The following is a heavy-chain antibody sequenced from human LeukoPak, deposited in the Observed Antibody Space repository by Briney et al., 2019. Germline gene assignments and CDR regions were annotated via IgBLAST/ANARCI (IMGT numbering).Heavy chain of an antibody. CDR1: GASISTYY. Sequence: SPTLSLTCTVSGASISTYYWNWIRQPPGKGLEWIGYIYYSGSTNYNPSLKSRVTISVDTSKNQFSLKLSSVTAADTAVYYCARHEVPYSNRGWYFDYWGRGTLVTVSS. V-gene: IGHV4-59*08. D-gene: IGHD4-4*01. CDR3: ARHEVPYSNRGWYFDY. CDR2: IYYSGST. J-gene: IGHJ4*02.